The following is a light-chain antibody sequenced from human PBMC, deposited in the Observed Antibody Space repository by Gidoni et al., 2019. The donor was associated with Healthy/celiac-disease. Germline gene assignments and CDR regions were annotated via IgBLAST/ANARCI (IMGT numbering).Light chain of an antibody. J-gene: IGLJ1*01. Sequence: QSALTQPRSVSGSPGQSVTISCTGTSSDVGGYNYVSWYQQHPGKAPKLMIYDVSKRPSVVPDRFSGSKSGNTASLTISGLQAEDEADYYCCSYAGSYTLGVYVFGTGTKVTVL. CDR3: CSYAGSYTLGVYV. V-gene: IGLV2-11*01. CDR2: DVS. CDR1: SSDVGGYNY.